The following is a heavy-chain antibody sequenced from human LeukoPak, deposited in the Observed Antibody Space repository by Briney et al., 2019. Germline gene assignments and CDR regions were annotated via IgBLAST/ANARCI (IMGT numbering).Heavy chain of an antibody. CDR1: SGSIVGYS. D-gene: IGHD3/OR15-3a*01. CDR3: AMTQYTDVDLDDYYMDV. CDR2: FLSGGTT. V-gene: IGHV4-4*07. Sequence: SETLSLTCTVSSGSIVGYSWTWIRQPAGKGLQWIGHFLSGGTTNYNPSLKSRVTISLDKYKNHVPLRLTSVTAADTAVYFCAMTQYTDVDLDDYYMDVWGKGTAVTVSS. J-gene: IGHJ6*03.